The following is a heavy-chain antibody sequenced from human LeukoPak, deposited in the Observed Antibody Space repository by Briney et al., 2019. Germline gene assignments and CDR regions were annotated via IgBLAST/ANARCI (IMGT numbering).Heavy chain of an antibody. CDR1: GFTFSSYE. Sequence: GGSLRLSCAASGFTFSSYEKNWVRQAPGKGLQWVSFISSGGITIFYADSVKGRFTISRDNAKNSLYLQMNSLRAEDTAVYYCARARGPFCSGGSCYGYYFDFWGQGTLVTVSS. CDR3: ARARGPFCSGGSCYGYYFDF. V-gene: IGHV3-48*03. J-gene: IGHJ4*02. CDR2: ISSGGITI. D-gene: IGHD2-15*01.